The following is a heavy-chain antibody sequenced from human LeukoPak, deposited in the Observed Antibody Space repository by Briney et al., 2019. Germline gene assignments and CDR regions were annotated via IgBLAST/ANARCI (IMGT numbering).Heavy chain of an antibody. V-gene: IGHV4-61*02. CDR3: ASGSYLFDY. Sequence: SETLSLTCTVSGGSISSGSYYWSWTRQPAGKGLEWIGRIYTSGSTNYNPSLKSRVTISVDTSKNQFSLKLSSVTAADTAVYYCASGSYLFDYWGQGTLVTVSS. CDR1: GGSISSGSYY. J-gene: IGHJ4*02. D-gene: IGHD1-26*01. CDR2: IYTSGST.